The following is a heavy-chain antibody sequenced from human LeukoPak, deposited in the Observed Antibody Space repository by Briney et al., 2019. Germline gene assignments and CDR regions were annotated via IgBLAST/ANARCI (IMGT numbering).Heavy chain of an antibody. CDR2: ISGRGGST. CDR1: GFTFGSYA. V-gene: IGHV3-23*01. Sequence: GGSLRLSCAASGFTFGSYAMSWVRQAPGKGLEWVSYISGRGGSTFYADSVKGRLTISRDNSKNTLFLQMNSPRAEDTAVYYCAKNLNPFDSWGQGILVTVSS. CDR3: AKNLNPFDS. J-gene: IGHJ4*02.